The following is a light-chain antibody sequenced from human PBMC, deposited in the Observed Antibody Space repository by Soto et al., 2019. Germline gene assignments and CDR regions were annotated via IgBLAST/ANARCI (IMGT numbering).Light chain of an antibody. Sequence: DVQVTESPSSLCASVLDIFTITFRASQSVSIYLNWYQQKPGKVPKLLIYAASTLQSGVPSRFSGSGSGTDFTLTISSLQPEDVATYYCQKYNSAPWTFGQGTRLEI. V-gene: IGKV1-27*01. CDR1: QSVSIY. CDR3: QKYNSAPWT. J-gene: IGKJ5*01. CDR2: AAS.